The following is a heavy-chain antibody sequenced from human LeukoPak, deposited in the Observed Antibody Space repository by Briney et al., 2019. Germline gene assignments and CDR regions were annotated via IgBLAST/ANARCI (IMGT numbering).Heavy chain of an antibody. CDR2: ISWSGGSI. CDR1: GVTFDDYA. J-gene: IGHJ4*02. D-gene: IGHD3-10*01. CDR3: AKDWKYYGSGSYYQPTYFDY. Sequence: GRSLRLSCAASGVTFDDYAMHWVRQAPGKGLEWVSGISWSGGSIGYADSVGGRFTISKDNAKNSLYLQMDSLRAEDTALYYCAKDWKYYGSGSYYQPTYFDYWGQGTLVTVSS. V-gene: IGHV3-9*01.